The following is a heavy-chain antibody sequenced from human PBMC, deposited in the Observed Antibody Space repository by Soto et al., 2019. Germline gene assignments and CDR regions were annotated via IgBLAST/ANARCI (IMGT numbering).Heavy chain of an antibody. V-gene: IGHV3-23*01. Sequence: PGGSLRLSCAASGFTFSSYAMSWVRQAPGKGLEWVSAISGSGGSTYYADSVKGRFTISRDNSKNTLYLQMNSLRAEDTAVYYCANWDYDSTKRKKKSIDYWGQGTLVTVSS. CDR3: ANWDYDSTKRKKKSIDY. CDR1: GFTFSSYA. D-gene: IGHD3-22*01. J-gene: IGHJ4*02. CDR2: ISGSGGST.